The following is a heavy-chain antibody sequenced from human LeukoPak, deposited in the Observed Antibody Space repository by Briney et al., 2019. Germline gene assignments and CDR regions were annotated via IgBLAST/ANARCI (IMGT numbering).Heavy chain of an antibody. J-gene: IGHJ4*02. V-gene: IGHV3-15*01. CDR2: IKSKTDGGTT. CDR3: TTATLRYCGGDCYSGRYYFDY. D-gene: IGHD2-21*02. Sequence: GGSLRLSCAASGFTFSNAWMSWVRQAPGKGLEWVGRIKSKTDGGTTDYAAPVKGRFTISRDDSKNTLYLQMNSLKTEDTAVYYCTTATLRYCGGDCYSGRYYFDYWGKGTLVTVSS. CDR1: GFTFSNAW.